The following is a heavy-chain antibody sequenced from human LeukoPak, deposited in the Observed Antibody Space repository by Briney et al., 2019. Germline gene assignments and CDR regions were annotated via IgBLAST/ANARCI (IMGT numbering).Heavy chain of an antibody. CDR3: ARVSAASDAFDI. V-gene: IGHV4-59*01. D-gene: IGHD2-2*01. CDR2: IYYSGST. Sequence: SETLSLTCTVSGGSISSYYWSWIRQPPGKGLEWIGYIYYSGSTNYNPSLKSRVTISVDTSKNQFSLKLSSVTAADTAVYYCARVSAASDAFDIWGQGTMVTVSS. J-gene: IGHJ3*02. CDR1: GGSISSYY.